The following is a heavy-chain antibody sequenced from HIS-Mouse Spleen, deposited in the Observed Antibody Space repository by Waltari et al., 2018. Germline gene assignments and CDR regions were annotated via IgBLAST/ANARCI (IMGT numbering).Heavy chain of an antibody. CDR1: GYSISSGYY. J-gene: IGHJ5*02. CDR2: IYHSGST. Sequence: QVQLQESGPGLVKPSETLSLTCTVSGYSISSGYYWGWIRQPPGKGLEWIGRIYHSGSTYYNPSLKSRVTISVDTSKNQFSLKLSSVTAADTAVYYCARVKTWGQGTLVTVSS. CDR3: ARVKT. V-gene: IGHV4-38-2*02.